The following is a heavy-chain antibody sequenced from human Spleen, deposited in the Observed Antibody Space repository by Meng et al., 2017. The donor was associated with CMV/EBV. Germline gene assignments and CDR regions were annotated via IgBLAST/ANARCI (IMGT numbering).Heavy chain of an antibody. CDR2: INHNSGDT. CDR1: GYTFTGYY. J-gene: IGHJ5*02. D-gene: IGHD3-16*01. CDR3: ARGDMGA. Sequence: VKVSCKASGYTFTGYYIHWVRQATGQGPEWMGWINHNSGDTNSAQNLQGRVTMTRDTSISTAYMDLSSLKSDDTAVYFCARGDMGALGQGTLVTVSS. V-gene: IGHV1-2*02.